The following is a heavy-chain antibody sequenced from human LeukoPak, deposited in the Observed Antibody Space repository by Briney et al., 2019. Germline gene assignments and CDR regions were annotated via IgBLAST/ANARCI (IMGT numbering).Heavy chain of an antibody. D-gene: IGHD1-26*01. J-gene: IGHJ6*03. CDR2: IRFDGTNQ. CDR3: AKVGVGATYYYYYMDV. Sequence: GGSLRLSCEASGFTFNSYGMHWVRQAPGKGLEWVAFIRFDGTNQYYADSVKGRFTISRDNSKNTLYLQMNSLRAEDTAVYYYAKVGVGATYYYYYMDVWGKGTTVTVSS. V-gene: IGHV3-30*02. CDR1: GFTFNSYG.